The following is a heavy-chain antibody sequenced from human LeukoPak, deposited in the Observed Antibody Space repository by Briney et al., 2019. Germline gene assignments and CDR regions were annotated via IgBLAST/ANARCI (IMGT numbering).Heavy chain of an antibody. Sequence: GGSLRLSCAASGFTFSSYEMNWVRQAPGKGLEWVSYISSSGSTIYYADSVKGRSTISRDNAKNSLYLQMNSLRAEDTAVYYCASLYCSGGGCRPWGQGTLVTVSS. D-gene: IGHD2-15*01. CDR3: ASLYCSGGGCRP. J-gene: IGHJ5*02. V-gene: IGHV3-48*03. CDR2: ISSSGSTI. CDR1: GFTFSSYE.